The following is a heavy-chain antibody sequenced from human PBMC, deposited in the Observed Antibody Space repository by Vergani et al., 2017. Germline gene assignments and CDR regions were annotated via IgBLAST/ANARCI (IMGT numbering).Heavy chain of an antibody. Sequence: EVQLVESGGGLVKPGGSLRLSCAASGFTFSNAWMSWVRQAPGKGLEWVGRIKSTTDGGTTDYAAPVKGRLTISRDDSKNTMYLQMNSLKTEDTAVYYCTALRSGWGQGTMVTVSS. D-gene: IGHD4-17*01. CDR2: IKSTTDGGTT. J-gene: IGHJ3*01. CDR3: TALRSG. V-gene: IGHV3-15*01. CDR1: GFTFSNAW.